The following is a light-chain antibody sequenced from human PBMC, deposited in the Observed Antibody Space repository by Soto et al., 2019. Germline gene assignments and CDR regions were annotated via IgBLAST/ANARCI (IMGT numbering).Light chain of an antibody. CDR1: QSFTSD. V-gene: IGKV3-15*01. Sequence: ETVMTQSPVTLSVSPGQRVTLSARAIQSFTSDLAWYQQRPGQAPRLLIYGAATRATGIPARFSGSGSGTEFTLTISSLQSEDFALYYCQQYNQWPLTFGGGTKVEIK. CDR3: QQYNQWPLT. CDR2: GAA. J-gene: IGKJ4*01.